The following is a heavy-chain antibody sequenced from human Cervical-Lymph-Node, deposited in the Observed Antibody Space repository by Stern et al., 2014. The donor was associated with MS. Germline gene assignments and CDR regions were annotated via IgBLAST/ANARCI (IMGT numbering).Heavy chain of an antibody. CDR2: SYHSGST. CDR3: ARSDRLWGSIDY. CDR1: GGSISSVGYY. J-gene: IGHJ4*02. Sequence: QVQLVQSGPGLVKPSQTLSLTCTVSGGSISSVGYYWTWIRQPPGKGLEWIGYSYHSGSTYYNPSLKSRASISVDTSKNQFSLKVTSVTAADTALYYCARSDRLWGSIDYWGQGTLVTVSS. V-gene: IGHV4-31*03. D-gene: IGHD3-16*01.